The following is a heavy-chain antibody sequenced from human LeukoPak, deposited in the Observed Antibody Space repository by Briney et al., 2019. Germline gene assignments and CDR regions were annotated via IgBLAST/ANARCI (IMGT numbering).Heavy chain of an antibody. CDR2: ISAYNGNT. Sequence: ASVKVSCKASGYTFINYAISWVRQAPGQGLEWMGWISAYNGNTNYAQKLQGRVTMTTDTSTSTAYMELRSLRSDDTAVYYCARTYSSSWYLDYWGQGTLVTVSS. CDR3: ARTYSSSWYLDY. J-gene: IGHJ4*02. V-gene: IGHV1-18*01. D-gene: IGHD6-13*01. CDR1: GYTFINYA.